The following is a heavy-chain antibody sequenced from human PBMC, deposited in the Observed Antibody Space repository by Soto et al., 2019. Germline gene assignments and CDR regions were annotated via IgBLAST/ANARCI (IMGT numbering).Heavy chain of an antibody. CDR3: ARDPKGTVTTIYYYYGMDV. CDR1: GYTFSSYC. Sequence: GASVKVSCKASGYTFSSYCIRWVRQAPGQGLEWMGIINPSGGSTSYAQKFQGRVTMTRDTSTSTVYMELSSLRPEDTAVYYCARDPKGTVTTIYYYYGMDVWGQGTTVTVSS. V-gene: IGHV1-46*01. D-gene: IGHD4-17*01. CDR2: INPSGGST. J-gene: IGHJ6*02.